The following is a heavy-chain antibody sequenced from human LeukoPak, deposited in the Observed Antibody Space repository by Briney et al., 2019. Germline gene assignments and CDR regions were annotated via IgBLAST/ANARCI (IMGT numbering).Heavy chain of an antibody. V-gene: IGHV3-23*01. CDR2: ITGTGGNR. D-gene: IGHD5-12*01. Sequence: GGSLTLSCAASAFTFNSYAMGWVRQAAGKGLEWVAAITGTGGNRYYADFEKGRFTIPRENSKNTLSLKTNSPSAEDTAIYYCAKARDYYVYYMDVWGKGTTVTVSS. CDR3: AKARDYYVYYMDV. J-gene: IGHJ6*03. CDR1: AFTFNSYA.